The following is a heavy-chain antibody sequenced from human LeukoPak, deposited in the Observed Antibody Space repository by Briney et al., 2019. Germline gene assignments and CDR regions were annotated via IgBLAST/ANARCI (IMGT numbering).Heavy chain of an antibody. D-gene: IGHD1-26*01. CDR1: GFTFSSYW. CDR2: IKQDGSEK. V-gene: IGHV3-7*01. Sequence: GGSLRLSCAASGFTFSSYWMSWVRQAPGKGLEWVANIKQDGSEKYYVDSVKGRFTISRDNAKNSLYLQMNSLRAEDTAVYYCARVVSRLSIVGARESFDYWGQGTLVTVSS. CDR3: ARVVSRLSIVGARESFDY. J-gene: IGHJ4*02.